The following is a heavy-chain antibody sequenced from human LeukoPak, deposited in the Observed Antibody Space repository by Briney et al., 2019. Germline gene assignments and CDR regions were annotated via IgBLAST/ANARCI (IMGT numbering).Heavy chain of an antibody. J-gene: IGHJ4*02. CDR2: IYYSGST. V-gene: IGHV4-39*01. CDR1: GDSISSSSDY. D-gene: IGHD6-19*01. CDR3: AIQSHSSGAY. Sequence: SETLSLTCTVSGDSISSSSDYWGWIRQPPGKGLEWIGSIYYSGSTYYNPSLKSRVTISVDTSKNQFSLKLSSVTAADTAVYYCAIQSHSSGAYWGQGTVVTVSS.